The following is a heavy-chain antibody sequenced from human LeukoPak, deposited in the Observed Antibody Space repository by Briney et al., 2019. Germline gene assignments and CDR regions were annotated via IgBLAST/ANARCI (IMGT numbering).Heavy chain of an antibody. CDR1: GFTFSTYW. J-gene: IGHJ4*02. CDR3: ATVHMATILY. Sequence: PGGSLRLSCAASGFTFSTYWMTWVRQAPGKGLEWVANIKQDGSEKYYVDSVKGRFTISRDNAKNSLWLQMNSLRAEDTAVYYCATVHMATILYWGQGTLVTVSS. D-gene: IGHD5-24*01. CDR2: IKQDGSEK. V-gene: IGHV3-7*01.